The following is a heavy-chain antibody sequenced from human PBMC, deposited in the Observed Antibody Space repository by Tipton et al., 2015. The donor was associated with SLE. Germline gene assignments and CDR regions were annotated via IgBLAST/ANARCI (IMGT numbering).Heavy chain of an antibody. CDR3: ARVPPNLEHPFDY. V-gene: IGHV4-34*01. J-gene: IGHJ4*02. CDR1: GGSFSGYY. D-gene: IGHD1/OR15-1a*01. CDR2: ISDSGIT. Sequence: TLSLTCVVYGGSFSGYYWNWVRQPPGKGLEWIGEISDSGITKYNPSLKSRLTISVDNSNNQFSLRLSSVTAADTALYYCARVPPNLEHPFDYWGRGTLVTVS.